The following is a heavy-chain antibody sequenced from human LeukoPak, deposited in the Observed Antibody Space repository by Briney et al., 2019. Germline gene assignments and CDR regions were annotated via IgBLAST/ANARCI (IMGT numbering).Heavy chain of an antibody. CDR3: ASLYYYGSGSYESDY. CDR1: GGTFSSYA. D-gene: IGHD3-10*01. J-gene: IGHJ4*02. V-gene: IGHV1-69*04. CDR2: IIPILGIA. Sequence: ASVKVSCKASGGTFSSYAISWVRQAPGQGLEWMGRIIPILGIANYAQKFQGRVPITADKSTSTAYMELSSLRSEDTAVYYCASLYYYGSGSYESDYWGQGTLVTVSS.